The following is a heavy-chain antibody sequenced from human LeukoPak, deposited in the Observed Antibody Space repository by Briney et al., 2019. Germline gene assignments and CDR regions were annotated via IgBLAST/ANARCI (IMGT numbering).Heavy chain of an antibody. J-gene: IGHJ4*02. Sequence: GGSLRLSCAASGFTVTNKYMSWVRQAPGKGLEWVSVIYPDGSTYRADSVKGRFTISRDNSKNTPFLQMNTLRADDTAVYHCARTNPVYGDYDYWGQGTLVTVSS. D-gene: IGHD4-17*01. CDR2: IYPDGST. CDR3: ARTNPVYGDYDY. V-gene: IGHV3-53*01. CDR1: GFTVTNKY.